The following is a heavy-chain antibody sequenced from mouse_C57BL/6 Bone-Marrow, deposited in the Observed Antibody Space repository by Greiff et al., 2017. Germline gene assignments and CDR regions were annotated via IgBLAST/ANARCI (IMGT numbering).Heavy chain of an antibody. Sequence: QVQLKQPGAELVKPGASVKMSCTASGYTFTSYWITWVKQRPGQGLEWIGDIYPGSGSTNYNEKFKSKATLTVDTSSSTAYLQLSSLTSEDSAVYYCARGKTGAGRFEDRGKGTTLT. CDR2: IYPGSGST. D-gene: IGHD2-14*01. V-gene: IGHV1-55*01. CDR1: GYTFTSYW. CDR3: ARGKTGAGRFED. J-gene: IGHJ2*01.